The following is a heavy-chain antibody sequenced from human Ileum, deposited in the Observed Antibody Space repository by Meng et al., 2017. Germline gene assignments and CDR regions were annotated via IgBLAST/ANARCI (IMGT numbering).Heavy chain of an antibody. V-gene: IGHV3-23*01. CDR3: AKGQINSWYYFDY. Sequence: GESLKISCAASGFTFGSYAMSWVRQAPGKGLEWVSVISDSGGRTYYADSVKGRFTISRDNSKNTLYLQTNSLRAEDTAVYYCAKGQINSWYYFDYWGQGTQVTVSS. D-gene: IGHD6-13*01. CDR2: ISDSGGRT. CDR1: GFTFGSYA. J-gene: IGHJ4*02.